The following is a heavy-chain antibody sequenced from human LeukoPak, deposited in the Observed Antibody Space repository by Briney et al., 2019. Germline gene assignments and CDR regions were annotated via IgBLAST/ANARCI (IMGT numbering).Heavy chain of an antibody. V-gene: IGHV7-4-1*02. CDR2: INTDTGKP. J-gene: IGHJ4*02. CDR3: ARPSGYCSDGDCYPDY. Sequence: ASVKVSCKSSGYTFTTYYMHWVRQAPGQGLEWMGWINTDTGKPAYAQDFTGRFVFSLDTSVSTAYLQISSLKAEDTAVYYCARPSGYCSDGDCYPDYWGQGTLVTVSS. CDR1: GYTFTTYY. D-gene: IGHD2-15*01.